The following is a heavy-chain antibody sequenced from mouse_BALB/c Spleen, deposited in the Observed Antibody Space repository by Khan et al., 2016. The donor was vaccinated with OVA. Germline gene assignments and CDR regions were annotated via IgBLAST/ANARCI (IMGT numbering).Heavy chain of an antibody. CDR3: ARDRYFYGRWLPY. Sequence: QVQLKESGPGLVAPSQSLSITCTVSGFSLTGYGINWVRQPPGKGLEWLGLIWGDGSTDYNSALKSRLSISKGNSKSQVFLKMNSLQTDDTARYYCARDRYFYGRWLPYWGQGTLVTVSA. D-gene: IGHD1-1*01. CDR1: GFSLTGYG. J-gene: IGHJ3*01. V-gene: IGHV2-6-7*01. CDR2: IWGDGST.